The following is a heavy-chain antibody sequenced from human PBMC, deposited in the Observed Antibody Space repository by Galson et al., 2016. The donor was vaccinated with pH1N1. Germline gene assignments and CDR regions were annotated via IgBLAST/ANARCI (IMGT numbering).Heavy chain of an antibody. D-gene: IGHD5-24*01. Sequence: SLRLSCAGSRFTLSSYGIHWVRQAPGKGLEWVAVISDDGNNQYYGGSVRDRFTISRDGSKNTLYLQMNSLRADDTALYYCARGERDGYNSVLMWGQGTLVTVSS. CDR1: RFTLSSYG. V-gene: IGHV3-30*19. CDR2: ISDDGNNQ. CDR3: ARGERDGYNSVLM. J-gene: IGHJ4*02.